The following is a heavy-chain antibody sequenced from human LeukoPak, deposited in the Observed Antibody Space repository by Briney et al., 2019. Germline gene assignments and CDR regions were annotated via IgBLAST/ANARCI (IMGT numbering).Heavy chain of an antibody. D-gene: IGHD3-22*01. CDR1: GYTFTGYY. V-gene: IGHV1-2*02. CDR3: ARGGDYYDGSGYYDDAFDI. Sequence: ASVKVSCKASGYTFTGYYIHWVRQAPGQGLEWMGWINPKSGGTNYAQKFQGRVTMTRDTSINTAYMELSRLRSGDTAVYYCARGGDYYDGSGYYDDAFDIWGQGTMVTVSS. CDR2: INPKSGGT. J-gene: IGHJ3*02.